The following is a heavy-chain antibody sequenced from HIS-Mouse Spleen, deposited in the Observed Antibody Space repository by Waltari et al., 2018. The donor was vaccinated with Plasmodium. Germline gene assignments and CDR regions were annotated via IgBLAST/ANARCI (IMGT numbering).Heavy chain of an antibody. D-gene: IGHD3-22*01. J-gene: IGHJ4*02. CDR2: INHSGST. CDR1: GGSFSGYY. CDR3: ARGLDYDSSGYYLSYFDY. V-gene: IGHV4-34*01. Sequence: QVQLQQWGAGLLKPSETLSLTCAVYGGSFSGYYWSWIRQPPGKGLEWIGEINHSGSTNSIPSLKSRVTISVDTSKNQFSLKLSSVTAADTAVYYCARGLDYDSSGYYLSYFDYWGQGTLVTVSS.